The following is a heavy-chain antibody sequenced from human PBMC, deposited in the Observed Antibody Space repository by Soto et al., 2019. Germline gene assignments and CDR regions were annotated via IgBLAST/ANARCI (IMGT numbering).Heavy chain of an antibody. D-gene: IGHD2-21*02. V-gene: IGHV3-23*01. CDR1: GFTFSSYA. CDR2: ISGSGGST. Sequence: EVQLLESGGGLVQPGGSLRLSCAASGFTFSSYAMSWVRQAPGNGLEWVSAISGSGGSTYYAVSVKGRFTISRDNSKNTLYLQMNSLRAEDTAVYYCAKDTGGQPLLGAFDIWGQGTMVTVSS. CDR3: AKDTGGQPLLGAFDI. J-gene: IGHJ3*02.